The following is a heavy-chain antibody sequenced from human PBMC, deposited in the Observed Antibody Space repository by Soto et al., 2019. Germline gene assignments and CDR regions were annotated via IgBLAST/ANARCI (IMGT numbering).Heavy chain of an antibody. CDR3: ARHGRVQHRDDPTDWFDP. CDR2: IYPGDSDT. CDR1: GYSFTSYW. Sequence: PGESLKISCKGSGYSFTSYWIGWVRQMPGKGLEWMGIIYPGDSDTRYSPSFQGQVTISADKSISTAYLQWSSLKASDTAMYYCARHGRVQHRDDPTDWFDPWGQGTLVTVSS. V-gene: IGHV5-51*01. J-gene: IGHJ5*02. D-gene: IGHD1-1*01.